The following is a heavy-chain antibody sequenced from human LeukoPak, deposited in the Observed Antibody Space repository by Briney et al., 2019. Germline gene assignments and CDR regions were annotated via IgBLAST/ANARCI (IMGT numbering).Heavy chain of an antibody. D-gene: IGHD3-10*01. CDR2: ISSSSYI. V-gene: IGHV3-21*01. Sequence: GGSLRLSCSASGFTFSSYSMNWVRQAPGKGLEWVSSISSSSYIYYADSVKGRFTISRDNAKNSLYLQMNSLRAEDTAVYYCARWPPAMVRGAVDYWGQGTLVTVSS. CDR1: GFTFSSYS. J-gene: IGHJ4*02. CDR3: ARWPPAMVRGAVDY.